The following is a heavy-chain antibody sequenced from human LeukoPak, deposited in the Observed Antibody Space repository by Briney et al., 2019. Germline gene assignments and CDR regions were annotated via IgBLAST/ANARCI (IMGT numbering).Heavy chain of an antibody. J-gene: IGHJ1*01. CDR3: AKDEGYYYDSSGYDFQH. CDR1: GFTFSSYA. D-gene: IGHD3-22*01. V-gene: IGHV3-30*04. CDR2: ISYDGSNK. Sequence: SGGSLRLSCAASGFTFSSYAMHWVRQAPGKGLEWVAVISYDGSNKYYADSVKGRFTISRDNSKNTLYLQMNSLRAEDTAVYYCAKDEGYYYDSSGYDFQHWGQGTLVTVSS.